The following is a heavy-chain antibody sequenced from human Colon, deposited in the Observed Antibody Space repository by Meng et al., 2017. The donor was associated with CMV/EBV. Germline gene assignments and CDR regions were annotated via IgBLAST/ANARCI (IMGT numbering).Heavy chain of an antibody. Sequence: SETLSLTCTVSGGSISIYYWSWIRQPPGEGLEWIGYIYYSGSTNYNPSLKSRVTISVDTSKNQFSLKLSSVTVADTAVYYCARLDIVVVPAANYWFDPWGQGTLVTVSS. J-gene: IGHJ5*02. V-gene: IGHV4-59*01. CDR3: ARLDIVVVPAANYWFDP. CDR1: GGSISIYY. CDR2: IYYSGST. D-gene: IGHD2-2*01.